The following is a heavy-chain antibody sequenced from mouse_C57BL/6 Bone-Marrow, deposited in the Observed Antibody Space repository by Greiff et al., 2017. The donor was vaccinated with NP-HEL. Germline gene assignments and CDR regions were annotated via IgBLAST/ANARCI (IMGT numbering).Heavy chain of an antibody. V-gene: IGHV1-56*01. CDR1: GYTFTSHW. CDR2: IFPGSGST. CDR3: ARPDYGSSPFDY. Sequence: QVQLQQSGPELVRPGASVKISCKAPGYTFTSHWMQWVRQRPGPGLEWIGEIFPGSGSTYYNEKFKGKATLPVDTSSSTAYMQLSSLTSEDSAVYCCARPDYGSSPFDYWGQGTTLTVSS. D-gene: IGHD1-1*01. J-gene: IGHJ2*01.